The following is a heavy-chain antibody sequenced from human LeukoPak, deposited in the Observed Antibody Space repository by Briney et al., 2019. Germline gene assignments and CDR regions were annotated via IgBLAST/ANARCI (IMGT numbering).Heavy chain of an antibody. D-gene: IGHD6-13*01. CDR3: ARVDYSSSWYNWFDP. CDR1: GGSISSGGYS. Sequence: PSQTLSLTCAVSGGSISSGGYSWRWIRQPPGKGLEWIGYIYHSGSTYYNPSLKSRVTISVDRSKNQFSLKLSSVTAADTAVYYCARVDYSSSWYNWFDPWGQGTLVTVSS. J-gene: IGHJ5*02. CDR2: IYHSGST. V-gene: IGHV4-30-2*01.